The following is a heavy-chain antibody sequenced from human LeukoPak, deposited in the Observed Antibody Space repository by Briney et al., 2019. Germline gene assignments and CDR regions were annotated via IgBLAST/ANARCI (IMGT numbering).Heavy chain of an antibody. CDR1: GGSFSGYY. J-gene: IGHJ4*02. V-gene: IGHV4-34*01. CDR2: INHSGST. D-gene: IGHD6-19*01. Sequence: SETLSLTCAVYGGSFSGYYWSWIRQPPGKGLEWIGEINHSGSTNYNPSLKSRVTISVDTSKKQFSLKLSSVTAADTAIYYCARQSGDQSSAWYFDAWGQGTLVTVSS. CDR3: ARQSGDQSSAWYFDA.